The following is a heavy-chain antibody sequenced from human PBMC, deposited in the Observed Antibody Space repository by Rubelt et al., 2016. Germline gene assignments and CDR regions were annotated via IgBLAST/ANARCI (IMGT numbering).Heavy chain of an antibody. Sequence: GLEWVSAISGSGGGTYYAASVKGRFTISNDNSKNKLYLQMNRLRAEDTALDYCARTREDTYTDACGIWGQGTMVTVSS. V-gene: IGHV3-23*01. CDR3: ARTREDTYTDACGI. D-gene: IGHD2-2*02. J-gene: IGHJ3*02. CDR2: ISGSGGGT.